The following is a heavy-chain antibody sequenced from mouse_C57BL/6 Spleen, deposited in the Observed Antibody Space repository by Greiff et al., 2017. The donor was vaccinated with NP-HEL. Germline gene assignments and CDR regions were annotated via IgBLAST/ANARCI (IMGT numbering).Heavy chain of an antibody. Sequence: QVQLQQPGTELVKPGASVKLSCKASGYTFTSYWMHWVKQRPGQGLEWIGNINPSNGGTNYNEKFKSKATLTVDKSSSTAYMQLSSLTSEVSAVYYCARYGGTGWYFDVWGTGTTVTVSS. CDR1: GYTFTSYW. J-gene: IGHJ1*03. V-gene: IGHV1-53*01. CDR3: ARYGGTGWYFDV. D-gene: IGHD1-1*02. CDR2: INPSNGGT.